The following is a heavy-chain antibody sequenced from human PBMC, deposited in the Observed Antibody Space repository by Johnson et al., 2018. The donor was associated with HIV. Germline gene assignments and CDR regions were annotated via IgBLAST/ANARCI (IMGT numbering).Heavy chain of an antibody. D-gene: IGHD1-26*01. J-gene: IGHJ3*02. CDR1: GFTFSSYG. V-gene: IGHV3-30*02. Sequence: QMLLVESGGGVVQPGGSLRLSCAASGFTFSSYGMHWVRQAPGKGLEWVAFIRYDGSNKYYADSVKGRFTISRDNSKNTLYLQMKSLRAEDTAVYYCAKDSDFKWELSPTGAFDIWGQGTMVTVSS. CDR2: IRYDGSNK. CDR3: AKDSDFKWELSPTGAFDI.